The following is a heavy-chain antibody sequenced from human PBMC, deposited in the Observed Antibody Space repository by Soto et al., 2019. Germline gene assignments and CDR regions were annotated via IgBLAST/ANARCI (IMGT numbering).Heavy chain of an antibody. CDR1: GYTFTSYG. V-gene: IGHV1-18*01. CDR2: ISVYNGNT. CDR3: ARGIVGASDPYYFDY. Sequence: SVKVSCKASGYTFTSYGISWVRQAPGQGLEWMGWISVYNGNTNYAQKLQGRVTMTTDTSTSTAYMELRSLRSDDTAVYYCARGIVGASDPYYFDYWGQGTLVTVSS. D-gene: IGHD1-26*01. J-gene: IGHJ4*02.